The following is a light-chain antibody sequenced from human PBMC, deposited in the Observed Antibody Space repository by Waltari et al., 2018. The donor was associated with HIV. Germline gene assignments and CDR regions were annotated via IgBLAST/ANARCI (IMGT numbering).Light chain of an antibody. CDR2: DAS. J-gene: IGKJ5*01. CDR1: QSVNHD. V-gene: IGKV3-11*01. Sequence: EIVLTQSPPTLSLSPGERATLSFRASQSVNHDLAWYQQKPGQAPRLLIYDASNRATGIPARFSGSGSGTDFTLTISSLDPEDFAVYYCQQRSNWPPEITFGQGTRLEIK. CDR3: QQRSNWPPEIT.